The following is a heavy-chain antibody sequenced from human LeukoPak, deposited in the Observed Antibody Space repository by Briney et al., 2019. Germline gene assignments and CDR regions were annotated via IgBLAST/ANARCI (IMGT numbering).Heavy chain of an antibody. CDR1: GFTFSSYA. CDR3: AKVVSTLRYFDPEGKDV. Sequence: PGGSLRLSCAASGFTFSSYAMSWVRQAPGKGLEWVSAISGSGGSTYYADSVKGRFTISRDNSKNTLYLQMNSLRAEDTAVYYCAKVVSTLRYFDPEGKDVWGQGTTVTVSS. J-gene: IGHJ6*02. D-gene: IGHD3-9*01. V-gene: IGHV3-23*01. CDR2: ISGSGGST.